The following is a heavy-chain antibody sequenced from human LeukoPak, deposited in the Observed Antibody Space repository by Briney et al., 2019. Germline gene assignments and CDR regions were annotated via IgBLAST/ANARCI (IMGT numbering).Heavy chain of an antibody. CDR3: ARDRGSSWYSAFDI. Sequence: PGGSLRLSCAASGFTFTSYSMNWVRQAPGKGLEWVSYISSSSSTIYYADSVKGRFTISRDNAKNSLYLQMNSLRAEDTAVYYCARDRGSSWYSAFDIWGQGTMVTVSS. D-gene: IGHD6-13*01. J-gene: IGHJ3*02. CDR2: ISSSSSTI. V-gene: IGHV3-48*01. CDR1: GFTFTSYS.